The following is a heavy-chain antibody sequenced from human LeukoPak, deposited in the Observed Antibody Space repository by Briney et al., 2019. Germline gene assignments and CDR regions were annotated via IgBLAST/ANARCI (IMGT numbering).Heavy chain of an antibody. D-gene: IGHD3-22*01. CDR3: ARRYYYDSSGYYYGFDY. J-gene: IGHJ4*02. V-gene: IGHV4-39*07. CDR2: IYYSGST. Sequence: SETLSLTCTVSGGSISSSGYYWGWIRQPPGKGLEWIGSIYYSGSTYYNPSLKCRVTISVDTSKNQFSLKLSSVTAADTAVYYCARRYYYDSSGYYYGFDYWGQGTLVTASS. CDR1: GGSISSSGYY.